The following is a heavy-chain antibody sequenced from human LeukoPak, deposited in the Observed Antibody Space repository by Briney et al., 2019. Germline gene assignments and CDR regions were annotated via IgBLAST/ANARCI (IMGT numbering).Heavy chain of an antibody. Sequence: PGGSLRLSCAASGFTFSSYGMHWVRQAPGKGLEWVAVISYDGSNKYYADSVKGRFTISRDNSKNTLYLQMNSLRAEDTAVYYCAKAGSYSSGYLLGYWGQGTLVTVSS. V-gene: IGHV3-30*18. D-gene: IGHD6-19*01. CDR2: ISYDGSNK. CDR1: GFTFSSYG. CDR3: AKAGSYSSGYLLGY. J-gene: IGHJ4*02.